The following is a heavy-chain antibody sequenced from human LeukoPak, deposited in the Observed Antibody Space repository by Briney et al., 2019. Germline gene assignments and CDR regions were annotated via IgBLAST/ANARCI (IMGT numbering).Heavy chain of an antibody. Sequence: PSETLSLTCTVSGGSIGSSFYYWGWIRQPPGKGLEWIGSIYYSGSAFYNPSLKSRVTISVDTSKNQFSLKLSSATAADTAVYYCARTGLEYSSTWFNFDYWGQGTLVTVSS. CDR1: GGSIGSSFYY. V-gene: IGHV4-39*07. J-gene: IGHJ4*02. CDR2: IYYSGSA. D-gene: IGHD6-13*01. CDR3: ARTGLEYSSTWFNFDY.